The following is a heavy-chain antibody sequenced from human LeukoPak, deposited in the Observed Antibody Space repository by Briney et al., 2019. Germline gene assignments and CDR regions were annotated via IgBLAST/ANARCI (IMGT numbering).Heavy chain of an antibody. V-gene: IGHV3-30*18. CDR1: GFTFSSYG. CDR2: ISYDGSNK. D-gene: IGHD5-12*01. J-gene: IGHJ5*02. CDR3: AKDRYSTHNWFDP. Sequence: SGRSLRLSCAASGFTFSSYGMHWVRQARGKGLEWVAVISYDGSNKYYADSVKGRFTISRDNSKNTLYLQMNSLRTEDTAVYYCAKDRYSTHNWFDPWGQGTLVTVSS.